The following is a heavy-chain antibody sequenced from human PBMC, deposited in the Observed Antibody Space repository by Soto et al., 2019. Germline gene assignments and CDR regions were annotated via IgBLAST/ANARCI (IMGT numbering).Heavy chain of an antibody. CDR2: IFSNDEK. CDR1: GFSLSNARMG. J-gene: IGHJ4*02. V-gene: IGHV2-26*01. CDR3: ARMERWLQYHDY. Sequence: QVTLKESGPVLVKPTETLTLTCTVSGFSLSNARMGVSWIRQPPGKALEWLAHIFSNDEKSYSTSLKSRLTSSTDTAKSQEVLTMTNMDPGDTDTYYSARMERWLQYHDYWGQGTLVTVSS. D-gene: IGHD5-12*01.